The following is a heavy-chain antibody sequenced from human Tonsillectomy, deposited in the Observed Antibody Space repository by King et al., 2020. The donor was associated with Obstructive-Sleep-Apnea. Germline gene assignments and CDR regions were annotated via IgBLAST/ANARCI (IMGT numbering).Heavy chain of an antibody. CDR2: IFDSGNT. J-gene: IGHJ4*02. V-gene: IGHV4-59*01. CDR3: ARQRYYYDSSGYYYPAFVH. D-gene: IGHD3-22*01. CDR1: GGSISTYY. Sequence: QLQESGPGLVKPSETLSLTCTVSGGSISTYYWSWIRQPPGTGLEWIGYIFDSGNTRYNPALKSRVTISVDTSKNQFSLRLSSVTSADTAVYYCARQRYYYDSSGYYYPAFVHWGRGTLVTVSS.